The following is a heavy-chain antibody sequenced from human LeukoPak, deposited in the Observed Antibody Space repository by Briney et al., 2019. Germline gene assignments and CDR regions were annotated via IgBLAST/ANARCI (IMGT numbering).Heavy chain of an antibody. Sequence: GGSLRLSCAASGFTFDDYAMHWVRQAPGKGLEWVSLITWDGGSTYYADSVKGRFTISRDNSKNSLYLQMNSLRAEDTALYYCAKGSDSTGWRGHLDYWGQGTLVTVSS. D-gene: IGHD6-19*01. J-gene: IGHJ4*02. CDR3: AKGSDSTGWRGHLDY. V-gene: IGHV3-43D*03. CDR1: GFTFDDYA. CDR2: ITWDGGST.